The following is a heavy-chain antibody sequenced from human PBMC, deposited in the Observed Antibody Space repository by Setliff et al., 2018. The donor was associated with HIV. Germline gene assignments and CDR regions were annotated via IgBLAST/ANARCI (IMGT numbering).Heavy chain of an antibody. J-gene: IGHJ5*02. CDR2: IKQDGSEK. CDR1: GLTFSHYS. V-gene: IGHV3-7*05. CDR3: ARDYITMVGWFDP. Sequence: PGGSLRLSCAASGLTFSHYSMSWVRQAPGKGLEWVANIKQDGSEKYYVDSVKGRFTISRDNAKNSLYLQMNSLRAEDTAVYYCARDYITMVGWFDPWGQGTLVTVSS. D-gene: IGHD3-10*01.